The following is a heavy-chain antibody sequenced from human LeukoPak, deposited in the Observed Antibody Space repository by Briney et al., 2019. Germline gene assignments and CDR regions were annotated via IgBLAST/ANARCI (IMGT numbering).Heavy chain of an antibody. CDR3: AREPYSSSWSYYFDY. Sequence: PSETLSLTCTVSGGSISSYYWSWIRQPPGKGLEWIGYIYYSGSTNYNPSLKSRVTISVDTSKNQFSLKLSSVTAADTAVYYCAREPYSSSWSYYFDYWGQGTLVTVSS. D-gene: IGHD6-13*01. J-gene: IGHJ4*02. V-gene: IGHV4-59*01. CDR1: GGSISSYY. CDR2: IYYSGST.